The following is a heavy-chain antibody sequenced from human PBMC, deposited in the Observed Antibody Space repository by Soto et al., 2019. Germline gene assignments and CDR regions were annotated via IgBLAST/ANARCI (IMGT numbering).Heavy chain of an antibody. Sequence: RASVKVSCKASGYTFISYDINWVRQATGQGLEWMGWMNPNSGNTGYAQKFQGRVTMTRNTSISTAYMELSSLRSEDTAVYYCARGLGYYDYVWGSYLPHYYYGMDVWGQGTTVTVSS. D-gene: IGHD3-16*01. J-gene: IGHJ6*02. V-gene: IGHV1-8*01. CDR3: ARGLGYYDYVWGSYLPHYYYGMDV. CDR1: GYTFISYD. CDR2: MNPNSGNT.